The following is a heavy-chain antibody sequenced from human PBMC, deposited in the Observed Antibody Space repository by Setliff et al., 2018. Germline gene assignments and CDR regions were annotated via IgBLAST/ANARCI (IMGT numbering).Heavy chain of an antibody. CDR3: LLPCTSGWHNWADT. V-gene: IGHV3-74*01. Sequence: GGSLRLSCAASGFTFSIYWMHWVRQVPGKGLEWVSRINIDGRSINYADSVRGRFTISRDNAKNTVYLQMNSLRAEDTAVYYCLLPCTSGWHNWADTWGQGTLVTVSS. CDR2: INIDGRSI. D-gene: IGHD6-19*01. CDR1: GFTFSIYW. J-gene: IGHJ5*02.